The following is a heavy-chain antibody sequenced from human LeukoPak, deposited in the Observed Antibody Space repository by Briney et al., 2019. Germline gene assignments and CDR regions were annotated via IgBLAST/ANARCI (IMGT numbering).Heavy chain of an antibody. J-gene: IGHJ4*02. V-gene: IGHV3-72*01. CDR1: GFTFGGSV. D-gene: IGHD1-26*01. Sequence: GGSLRLSCAASGFTFGGSVMHWVRQAPGKGLEWVGRIRNKANSYTTEYAASVKGRFTISRDDSKNSLYLQMNSLKCEDTAVYYCAREWDSGSYYLGYFDYWGQGTLVTVSS. CDR2: IRNKANSYTT. CDR3: AREWDSGSYYLGYFDY.